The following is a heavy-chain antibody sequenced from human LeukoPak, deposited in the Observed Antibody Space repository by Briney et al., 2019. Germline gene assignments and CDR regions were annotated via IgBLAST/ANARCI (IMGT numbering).Heavy chain of an antibody. CDR1: DDSFTTHY. V-gene: IGHV4-59*11. D-gene: IGHD4-17*01. Sequence: SETLSLTWTVSDDSFTTHYWTWIRQPPGKGLEWIGYISYIGSTNYSPSLKSRVTISVDTSKNQFSLKLSSVTAADTAVYYCARDPTTVTKGFDIWGQGTMVTVSS. J-gene: IGHJ3*02. CDR3: ARDPTTVTKGFDI. CDR2: ISYIGST.